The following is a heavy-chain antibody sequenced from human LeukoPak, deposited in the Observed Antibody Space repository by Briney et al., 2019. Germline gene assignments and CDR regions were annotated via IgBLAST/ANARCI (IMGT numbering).Heavy chain of an antibody. J-gene: IGHJ4*02. Sequence: PGGSLRLSCAVSGFTFSDYWMTWVRQAPGRGLEWVANIKEDGSDKQYVDSVQGRFTISRDNAENSLYLQMNSLRAEDTAVYYCAKDQAVGATTADYWGQGTLVTVSS. D-gene: IGHD1-26*01. CDR2: IKEDGSDK. V-gene: IGHV3-7*01. CDR1: GFTFSDYW. CDR3: AKDQAVGATTADY.